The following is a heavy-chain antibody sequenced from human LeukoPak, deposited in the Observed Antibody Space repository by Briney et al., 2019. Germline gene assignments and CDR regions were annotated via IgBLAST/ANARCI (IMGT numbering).Heavy chain of an antibody. V-gene: IGHV1-2*02. CDR2: INPNSGGT. D-gene: IGHD5-24*01. Sequence: ASVKVSCKASGYTFTGYYMHWVRQAPGQGLVWMGWINPNSGGTNYAQKFQGRVTMTRDTSISTAYMELSRLRSDDTAVYYCARDFGMATIEGYDYWGQGTLVTVSS. J-gene: IGHJ4*02. CDR3: ARDFGMATIEGYDY. CDR1: GYTFTGYY.